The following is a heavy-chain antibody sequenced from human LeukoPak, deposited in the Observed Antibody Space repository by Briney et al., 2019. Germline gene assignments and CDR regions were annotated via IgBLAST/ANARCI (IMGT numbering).Heavy chain of an antibody. CDR3: ARVPYYYDSSGYYFFDY. Sequence: PGRSLRLSCAASGFTFSSYAMHWVRQAPGKGLEWVAVISYDGSNKYYADSVKGRFTISRDNSKNTLYLQMNSLRAEDTAVYYCARVPYYYDSSGYYFFDYWGQGTLVPVSS. CDR2: ISYDGSNK. J-gene: IGHJ4*02. D-gene: IGHD3-22*01. CDR1: GFTFSSYA. V-gene: IGHV3-30*04.